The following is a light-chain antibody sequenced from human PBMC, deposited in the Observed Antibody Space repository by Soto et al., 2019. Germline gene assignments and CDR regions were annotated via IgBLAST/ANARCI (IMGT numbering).Light chain of an antibody. V-gene: IGKV3-11*01. CDR2: DAS. CDR1: QSVSTY. CDR3: HHYGTSWT. J-gene: IGKJ1*01. Sequence: EIVLTQSPATLSLSPGERATLSCRASQSVSTYLAWYQQKPGQAPRLLIYDASSGATGIPARFSGSGSGTDFTLTISSLEPEDFAVYYCHHYGTSWTFGQGTKVEI.